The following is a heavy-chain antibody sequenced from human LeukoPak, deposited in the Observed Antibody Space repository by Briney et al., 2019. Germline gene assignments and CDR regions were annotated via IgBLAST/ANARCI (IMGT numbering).Heavy chain of an antibody. CDR2: INPNSGGT. Sequence: SSGKVSCKASGDTFTGYYMHWVRQAPGQGLEWMGWINPNSGGTNYAQKFQGRVTMTRDTSISTAYMELSRLRSDDTAVYYCARASSGGIPTLYWAQGTLVTVSS. J-gene: IGHJ4*02. D-gene: IGHD2-15*01. V-gene: IGHV1-2*02. CDR3: ARASSGGIPTLY. CDR1: GDTFTGYY.